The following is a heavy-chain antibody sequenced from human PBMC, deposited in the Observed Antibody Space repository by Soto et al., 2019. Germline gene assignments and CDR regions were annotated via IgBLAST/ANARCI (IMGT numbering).Heavy chain of an antibody. Sequence: QVQLVQSGAEVKKPGSSVKVSCKASGGTFSSLGISWVRQAPGQGLEWMGRIIPILTIPNYAQKFQGRVTSTADKVTNTAYMELTSLRSEDTAVYYCASVAVAAPDHYWGHRTLVTVSS. V-gene: IGHV1-69*02. CDR2: IIPILTIP. D-gene: IGHD6-19*01. CDR1: GGTFSSLG. J-gene: IGHJ4*01. CDR3: ASVAVAAPDHY.